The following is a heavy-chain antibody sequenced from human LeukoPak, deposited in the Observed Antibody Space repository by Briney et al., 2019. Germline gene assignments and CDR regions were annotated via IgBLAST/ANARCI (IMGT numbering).Heavy chain of an antibody. CDR3: ARHMVITPFDS. Sequence: PGGSLRLSCVASGFPFRDYYFSWVRQAPGQGLEWLSFISASDNIIHYEDSVKGRFTISRDDAKNSVFLQMDSLRTEDTALYYCARHMVITPFDSWGQGTLVTVSS. D-gene: IGHD4/OR15-4a*01. V-gene: IGHV3-11*01. CDR1: GFPFRDYY. J-gene: IGHJ4*02. CDR2: ISASDNII.